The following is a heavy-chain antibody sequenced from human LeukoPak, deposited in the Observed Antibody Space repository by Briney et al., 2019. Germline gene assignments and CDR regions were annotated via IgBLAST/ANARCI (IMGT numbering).Heavy chain of an antibody. CDR3: ARPLVGYSSGWYWGFDY. CDR2: IYPGDSDT. J-gene: IGHJ4*02. Sequence: PGESLKISCKGSGYSFTSYWIGWVRQMPGKGLEWMGIIYPGDSDTRYSPSFQGQVTISADKSISTAYLQWSSLKASDTAMYYCARPLVGYSSGWYWGFDYWGQGTLVTVSS. V-gene: IGHV5-51*03. CDR1: GYSFTSYW. D-gene: IGHD6-19*01.